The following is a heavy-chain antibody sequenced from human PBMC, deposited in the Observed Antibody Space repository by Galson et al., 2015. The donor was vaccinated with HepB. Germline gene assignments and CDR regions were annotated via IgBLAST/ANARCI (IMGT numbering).Heavy chain of an antibody. CDR1: GITFTSYD. CDR2: IGTAGDT. CDR3: TRGVSPSRVSNWYYYNHSMDI. J-gene: IGHJ6*02. V-gene: IGHV3-13*01. Sequence: SLRLSCAASGITFTSYDMHWVRQVTGKGLEWVAGIGTAGDTYYPGSVKGRFTISRENAKNSLYLQMNSLRAEDTAVYYCTRGVSPSRVSNWYYYNHSMDIWGQGTTVTVSS. D-gene: IGHD4-11*01.